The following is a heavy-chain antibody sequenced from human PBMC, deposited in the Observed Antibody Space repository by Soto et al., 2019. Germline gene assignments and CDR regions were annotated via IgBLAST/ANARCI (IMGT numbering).Heavy chain of an antibody. D-gene: IGHD2-21*01. V-gene: IGHV1-18*04. J-gene: IGHJ4*02. Sequence: QVHLVQSGGEVKKPGASVKVSCKASGYTFTHYGISWVRQAPGQGLEWMGWISAYNGNTYYTQKVQGRVTMTTDTSTNTAYMELRSLRSDDTAVYYCARDVPVTAALLWDYWGQGTLVTVSS. CDR3: ARDVPVTAALLWDY. CDR2: ISAYNGNT. CDR1: GYTFTHYG.